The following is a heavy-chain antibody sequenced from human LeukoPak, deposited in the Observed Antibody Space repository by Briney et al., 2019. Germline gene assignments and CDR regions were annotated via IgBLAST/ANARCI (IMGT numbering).Heavy chain of an antibody. CDR1: GGSISSSYW. J-gene: IGHJ6*02. V-gene: IGHV4-4*02. CDR3: ARDRLWPNTKYYGMDV. Sequence: SETLSLTCAVSGGSISSSYWWSWVRQPPGKGLEWIGEIYHSGTSNYNPSLKSRLTISIDKSMNQFSPKLSSVTAADTAVYYCARDRLWPNTKYYGMDVWGQGTTVTVSS. D-gene: IGHD4/OR15-4a*01. CDR2: IYHSGTS.